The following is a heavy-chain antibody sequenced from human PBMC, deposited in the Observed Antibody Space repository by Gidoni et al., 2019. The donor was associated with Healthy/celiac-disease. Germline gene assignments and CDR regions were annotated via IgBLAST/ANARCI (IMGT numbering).Heavy chain of an antibody. D-gene: IGHD3-22*01. CDR3: AKDMEYYYDSSGYSIGS. CDR1: GFTFDDYT. V-gene: IGHV3-43*01. CDR2: ISWDGGST. Sequence: EVQLVESGGVVVQPGGFLRLSCAASGFTFDDYTMHWVRPAPGKGLELVSLISWDGGSTYYADSVKGRFTIARDNSKNSLYLQMNSLRTEDTALYYCAKDMEYYYDSSGYSIGSWGQGTLVTVSS. J-gene: IGHJ4*02.